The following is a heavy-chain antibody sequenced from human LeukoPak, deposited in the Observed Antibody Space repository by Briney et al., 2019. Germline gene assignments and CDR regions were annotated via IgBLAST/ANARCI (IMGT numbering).Heavy chain of an antibody. Sequence: PSETLSLTCTVSGGSISSYFWSWIRQPPGKGLEWIGYIYCSGSTNYNPSLKSRVTISLDRSKNQFSLKLTSMTAADTAVYYCARDEEAFDIWGQGTMVTVSS. V-gene: IGHV4-59*01. CDR3: ARDEEAFDI. CDR1: GGSISSYF. J-gene: IGHJ3*02. CDR2: IYCSGST.